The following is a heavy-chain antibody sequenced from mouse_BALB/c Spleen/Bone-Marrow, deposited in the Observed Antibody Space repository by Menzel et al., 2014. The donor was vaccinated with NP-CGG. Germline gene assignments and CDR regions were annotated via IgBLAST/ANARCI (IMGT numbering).Heavy chain of an antibody. CDR3: ARFYYGNYVRYFDV. V-gene: IGHV5-9-3*01. J-gene: IGHJ1*01. CDR1: GFTFSSYA. D-gene: IGHD2-1*01. CDR2: ISSGGSYT. Sequence: EVKVEESGGGLVKPGGSLKLSCAASGFTFSSYAMSWVRQTPEKRLEWVATISSGGSYTYYPDSVKGRFTISRGNAKNTLYLQMSSLRSEDTAMYYCARFYYGNYVRYFDVWGAGTTVTVSS.